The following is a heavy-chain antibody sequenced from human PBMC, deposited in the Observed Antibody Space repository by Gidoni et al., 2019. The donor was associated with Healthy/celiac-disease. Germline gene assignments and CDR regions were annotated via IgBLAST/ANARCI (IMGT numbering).Heavy chain of an antibody. D-gene: IGHD5-12*01. CDR1: GYTCTSYD. CDR3: ARVRPKRGYSGYDSDY. Sequence: QVQLVQSGAEGKKPGASVKVSGKASGYTCTSYDINWVRQATGQGLEWMGWMNPNSGTTGYAQKFQGRVTITRNTSISTAYMELSSLRSEDTAVYYCARVRPKRGYSGYDSDYWGQGTLVTVSS. J-gene: IGHJ4*02. CDR2: MNPNSGTT. V-gene: IGHV1-8*03.